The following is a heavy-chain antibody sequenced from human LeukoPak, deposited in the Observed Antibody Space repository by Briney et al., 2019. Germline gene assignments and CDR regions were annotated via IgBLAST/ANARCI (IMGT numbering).Heavy chain of an antibody. CDR1: GFTFDDYA. CDR3: ARDNSYSSGWYGSWFDP. J-gene: IGHJ5*02. D-gene: IGHD6-19*01. Sequence: PGGSLRLSCAASGFTFDDYAMHWVRQAPGKGLEWVSGISWNSGSIGYADSVKGRFTISRDNSKNTLYLQMNSLRAEDTAVYYCARDNSYSSGWYGSWFDPWGQGTLVTVSS. CDR2: ISWNSGSI. V-gene: IGHV3-9*01.